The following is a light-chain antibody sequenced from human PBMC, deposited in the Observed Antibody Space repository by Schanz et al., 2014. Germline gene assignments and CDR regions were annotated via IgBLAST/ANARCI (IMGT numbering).Light chain of an antibody. CDR1: QNIGSN. J-gene: IGKJ4*01. V-gene: IGKV3-11*01. CDR2: DAS. Sequence: EIVMTQSPATLSVSPGGRATLSCRASQNIGSNLAWYQQRPGQAPRLLIYDASNRATGIPARFSGSGSGTDFTLTINSLEPEDFAVYYCQQRDSWPSRRVTFGGGTKVEIK. CDR3: QQRDSWPSRRVT.